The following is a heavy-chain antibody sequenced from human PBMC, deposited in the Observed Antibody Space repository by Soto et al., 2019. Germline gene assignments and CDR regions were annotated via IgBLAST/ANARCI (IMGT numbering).Heavy chain of an antibody. D-gene: IGHD3-3*01. V-gene: IGHV4-59*01. CDR3: ARRDWSGPYDY. Sequence: SETLSLTCTVSGGSISSYYWSWIRQPPGKGLEWIGYIYYSGSTNYNPSLKSRVTISVDTSKNQFSLKLSSVTAADTAVYYCARRDWSGPYDYWGQGTLVTVSS. J-gene: IGHJ4*02. CDR2: IYYSGST. CDR1: GGSISSYY.